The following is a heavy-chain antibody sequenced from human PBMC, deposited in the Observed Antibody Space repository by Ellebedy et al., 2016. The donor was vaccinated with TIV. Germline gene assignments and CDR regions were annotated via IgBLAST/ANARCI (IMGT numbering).Heavy chain of an antibody. CDR2: ISYSGST. CDR1: GDSISSHY. D-gene: IGHD2-15*01. Sequence: SETLSLXXTVSGDSISSHYWSWIRQPPGKGLEWIGYISYSGSTNYNPSLKSRVFISVDTSKNQFSLKLSSVTAADTAVYYCARPYCSADNCYLDAFDVWGQGTMVTVSS. CDR3: ARPYCSADNCYLDAFDV. V-gene: IGHV4-59*11. J-gene: IGHJ3*01.